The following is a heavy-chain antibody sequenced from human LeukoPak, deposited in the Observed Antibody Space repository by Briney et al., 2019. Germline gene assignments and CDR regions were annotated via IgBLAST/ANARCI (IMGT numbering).Heavy chain of an antibody. CDR1: GYTFTDYY. D-gene: IGHD2-2*01. V-gene: IGHV1-2*02. Sequence: ASVKVSCRAPGYTFTDYYIHWVRQAPGQGLEWMGWINPNSGGANYAQKFQGRVTMTRDTSISTAYMELSRLTSDDTAVYYCQSTDDAFDIWGQGTMVTVSS. CDR3: QSTDDAFDI. J-gene: IGHJ3*02. CDR2: INPNSGGA.